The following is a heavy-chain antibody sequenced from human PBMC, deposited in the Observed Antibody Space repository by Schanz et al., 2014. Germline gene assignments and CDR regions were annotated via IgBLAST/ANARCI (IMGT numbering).Heavy chain of an antibody. CDR3: ARDAADVDDILTEEDY. CDR1: GYIFINSG. Sequence: QIQLVQSGPEVKKPGATVKVSCKASGYIFINSGISWVRQAPGQGLEWMGWISVYNHNKEYDQKFQGRVTMTTDTSTSTAYMALTGLRSDDTAVYYCARDAADVDDILTEEDYWGQGTLVTVAS. CDR2: ISVYNHNK. D-gene: IGHD3-9*01. V-gene: IGHV1-18*01. J-gene: IGHJ4*02.